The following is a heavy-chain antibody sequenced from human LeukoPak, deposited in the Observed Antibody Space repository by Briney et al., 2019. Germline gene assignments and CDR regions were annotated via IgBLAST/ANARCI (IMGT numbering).Heavy chain of an antibody. V-gene: IGHV4-59*01. CDR3: ARDRRGSYLDY. Sequence: SETLSLTCTVSGGSISSYYWSWIRQPPGKGLEWIGYIYYSGSTNYNPSLKGRVTISVDTSKNQFSLKLSSVTAADTAVYYCARDRRGSYLDYWGQGTLVTVSS. D-gene: IGHD1-26*01. J-gene: IGHJ4*02. CDR2: IYYSGST. CDR1: GGSISSYY.